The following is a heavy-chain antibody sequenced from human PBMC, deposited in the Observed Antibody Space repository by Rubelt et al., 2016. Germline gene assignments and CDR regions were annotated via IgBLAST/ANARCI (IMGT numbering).Heavy chain of an antibody. CDR3: ARSPASIAARRDAFDI. CDR1: GGSFSGYY. D-gene: IGHD6-6*01. V-gene: IGHV4-34*01. J-gene: IGHJ3*02. Sequence: QVQLQQWGAGLLKPSETLSLTCAVYGGSFSGYYWSWIRQPPGKGLEWIGEINHSGSTNYNPSLKSRVTISGDTVKNQFSLELSSGTAADTAVYYCARSPASIAARRDAFDIWGQGTMVTVSS. CDR2: INHSGST.